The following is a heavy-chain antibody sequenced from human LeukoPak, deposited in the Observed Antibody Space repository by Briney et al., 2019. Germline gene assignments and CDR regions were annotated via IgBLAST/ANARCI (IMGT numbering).Heavy chain of an antibody. V-gene: IGHV3-21*01. Sequence: GSLRLSCAASGFTFSTYSMNWVRQGPGKGPEWVSIISRGGSDIYYADSVEGRFTISRDNANNSLYLQMNSLRAEDTALYYCARSLASGTYGFLDSWGQGTLVTVFS. J-gene: IGHJ4*02. D-gene: IGHD3-10*01. CDR3: ARSLASGTYGFLDS. CDR2: ISRGGSDI. CDR1: GFTFSTYS.